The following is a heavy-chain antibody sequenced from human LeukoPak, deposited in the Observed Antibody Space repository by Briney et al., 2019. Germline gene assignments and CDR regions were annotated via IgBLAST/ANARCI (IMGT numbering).Heavy chain of an antibody. J-gene: IGHJ4*02. V-gene: IGHV4-4*07. D-gene: IGHD5-18*01. CDR1: GGSISSYY. Sequence: SETLSLTCTVSGGSISSYYCNWIRHPAGKGLQWIGRIYTSGSTNYNPSLKSRVTMSVDTSKNQFSLKLSSVTAADTAVYYCARVGGAYNYGYFDSWGQGTLVTVSS. CDR3: ARVGGAYNYGYFDS. CDR2: IYTSGST.